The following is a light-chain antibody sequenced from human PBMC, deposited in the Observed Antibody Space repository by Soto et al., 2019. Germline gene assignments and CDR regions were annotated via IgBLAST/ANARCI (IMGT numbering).Light chain of an antibody. V-gene: IGLV2-11*01. CDR2: DVS. J-gene: IGLJ2*01. Sequence: QSALTQPRSVSGSPGQSVAISCTGSSSDVGGYKYVSWYQQFPGKAPKLIIYDVSRRPSGVPDRFSGSKSGNTASLTISGLQAEDEGDHYCCSYGGGRTPLGFGGGTKVTVL. CDR1: SSDVGGYKY. CDR3: CSYGGGRTPLG.